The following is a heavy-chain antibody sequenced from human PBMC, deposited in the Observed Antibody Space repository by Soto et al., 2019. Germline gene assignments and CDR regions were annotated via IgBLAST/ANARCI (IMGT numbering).Heavy chain of an antibody. Sequence: PGGSLRLSCAASGFTFSSYAMHWVCQAPGQGQEWVAVISYDGSNKYYADSVKGRFTISRDNSKNTLYLQMNSLRAEDTAVYYCASDRYSSSWYVNYYYYRMDVWGQGSTVTVSS. CDR1: GFTFSSYA. CDR3: ASDRYSSSWYVNYYYYRMDV. J-gene: IGHJ6*02. D-gene: IGHD6-13*01. CDR2: ISYDGSNK. V-gene: IGHV3-30-3*01.